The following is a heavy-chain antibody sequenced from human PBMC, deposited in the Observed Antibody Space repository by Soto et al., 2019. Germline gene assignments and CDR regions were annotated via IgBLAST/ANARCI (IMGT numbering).Heavy chain of an antibody. D-gene: IGHD6-6*01. V-gene: IGHV4-39*01. CDR1: GGSISSSSYY. Sequence: QLQLQESGPGLVKPSETLSLTCTVSGGSISSSSYYWGWIRQPPGKGLEWIGSIYYSGSTYYNPSLKSRVTISVDTSKNQFSLKLSSVTAADTAVYYCARHGGLVAGVGWFDPWGQGTLVTVSS. J-gene: IGHJ5*02. CDR2: IYYSGST. CDR3: ARHGGLVAGVGWFDP.